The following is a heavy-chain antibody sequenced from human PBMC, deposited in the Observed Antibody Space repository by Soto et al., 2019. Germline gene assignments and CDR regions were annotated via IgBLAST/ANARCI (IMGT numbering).Heavy chain of an antibody. CDR2: ISKDGMNK. J-gene: IGHJ5*02. V-gene: IGHV3-30*04. D-gene: IGHD6-19*01. Sequence: QVRLVESGGGVVQPGRSLRLSCTASGFSFSSYAMYWFRQPPGKGLEWVAVISKDGMNKNYADSVKGRVTVSRDNAKYSLDLQLNSLRAEDTAMYYCARDMYSSDYFVKWFEPWGQGTLVTVSS. CDR3: ARDMYSSDYFVKWFEP. CDR1: GFSFSSYA.